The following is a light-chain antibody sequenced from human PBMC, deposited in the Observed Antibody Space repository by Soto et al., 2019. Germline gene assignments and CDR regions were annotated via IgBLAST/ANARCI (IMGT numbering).Light chain of an antibody. CDR2: DAS. CDR1: RSVSIY. V-gene: IGKV3-11*01. J-gene: IGKJ4*01. CDR3: QQRYGWPPRT. Sequence: EIVLTQSPATLSLSPGERATLSCRDSRSVSIYLAWYQQRPGQAPRLLIYDASNRATGVPARFNGSGSGTDFTPTISGLEPEDFAVYYGQQRYGWPPRTFGGGTRVDI.